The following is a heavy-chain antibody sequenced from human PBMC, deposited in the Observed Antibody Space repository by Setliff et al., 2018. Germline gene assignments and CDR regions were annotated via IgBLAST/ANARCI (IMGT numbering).Heavy chain of an antibody. CDR1: GVSIGDTYYY. D-gene: IGHD2-21*01. CDR2: VSFSGSA. V-gene: IGHV4-39*02. J-gene: IGHJ4*02. Sequence: PSGTLSLTCTVSGVSIGDTYYYWAWIRQPPGKGLEWVGSVSFSGSAYFSPSLKSRVAISLDTSTNVFSLKLSSLIAADTAVYYCARDPGFHSGTWSLDSWGQGRLVTVSS. CDR3: ARDPGFHSGTWSLDS.